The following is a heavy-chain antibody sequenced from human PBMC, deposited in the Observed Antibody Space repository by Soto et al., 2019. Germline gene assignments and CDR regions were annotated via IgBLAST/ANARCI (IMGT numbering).Heavy chain of an antibody. J-gene: IGHJ4*02. CDR2: IYWDDDK. Sequence: QITLKESGPTLVKPTQTLTLTCTFSGFSLTTTGVGVGWIRQPPGKALEWLALIYWDDDKRFSPSLKSRLTLTTDTSKHQVVLTLTNMDPVDTATYYCAHSRITGTILAFDSWGQGALVTVSS. CDR1: GFSLTTTGVG. V-gene: IGHV2-5*02. D-gene: IGHD1-7*01. CDR3: AHSRITGTILAFDS.